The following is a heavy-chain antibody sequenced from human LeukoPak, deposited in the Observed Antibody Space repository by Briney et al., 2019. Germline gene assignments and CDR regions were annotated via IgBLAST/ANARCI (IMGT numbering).Heavy chain of an antibody. J-gene: IGHJ5*02. CDR2: ISAYNGNT. CDR1: GYTFTSYG. Sequence: ASVTVSCKASGYTFTSYGISWVRQAPGQGLEWMGWISAYNGNTNYAQKLQGRVTMTTDTSTSTAYMELRSLRSDDSAVYYCARELVVPAAIWFDPWGQGTLVTVSS. D-gene: IGHD2-2*01. V-gene: IGHV1-18*01. CDR3: ARELVVPAAIWFDP.